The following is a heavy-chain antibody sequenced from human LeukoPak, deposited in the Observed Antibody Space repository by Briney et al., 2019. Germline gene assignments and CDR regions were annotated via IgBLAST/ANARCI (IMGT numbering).Heavy chain of an antibody. Sequence: SETLSLTCTVSGGSISRYYWSWIRQPPGKGLEWIGYIYYSGSTNYNPSLKSRVTISVDTSKNQFSLKLSSVTAADTAVYYCARHGKQWLVHFDYWGQGTLVTVSS. CDR2: IYYSGST. J-gene: IGHJ4*02. CDR3: ARHGKQWLVHFDY. D-gene: IGHD6-19*01. CDR1: GGSISRYY. V-gene: IGHV4-59*08.